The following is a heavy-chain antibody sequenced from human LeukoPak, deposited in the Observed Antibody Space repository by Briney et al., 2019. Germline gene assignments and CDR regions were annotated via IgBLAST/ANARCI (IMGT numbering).Heavy chain of an antibody. CDR3: AKGGGSWYFDY. CDR1: GFTFSNDA. Sequence: PGGSPRLSCAASGFTFSNDAMSWVRQAPGKGLEWVSAISNSGGSTYYADSVKGRFTISRDNSKNTLYLQMNSLRAEDTAVHYCAKGGGSWYFDYWGQGTLVTVSS. D-gene: IGHD2-15*01. CDR2: ISNSGGST. V-gene: IGHV3-23*01. J-gene: IGHJ4*02.